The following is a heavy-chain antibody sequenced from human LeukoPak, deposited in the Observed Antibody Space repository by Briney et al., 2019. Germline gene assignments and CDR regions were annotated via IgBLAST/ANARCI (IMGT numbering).Heavy chain of an antibody. D-gene: IGHD1-26*01. CDR3: ARDLVGATEYWFDP. J-gene: IGHJ5*02. V-gene: IGHV4-39*07. Sequence: SETLSLTCTVSGGSISSSSYYWGWIRQPPGKGLEWIGSIYYSGSTYYNPSLKSRVTISVDTSKNQFSLKLSSVTAADTAVYYCARDLVGATEYWFDPWGQGTLVTVSS. CDR1: GGSISSSSYY. CDR2: IYYSGST.